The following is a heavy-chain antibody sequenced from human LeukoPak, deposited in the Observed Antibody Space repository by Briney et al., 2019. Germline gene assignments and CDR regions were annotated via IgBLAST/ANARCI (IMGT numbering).Heavy chain of an antibody. V-gene: IGHV3-23*01. CDR2: ISGSGGST. CDR3: AETTMVRGVPGY. J-gene: IGHJ4*02. CDR1: GFTFSSYA. D-gene: IGHD3-10*01. Sequence: GGSLRLSCAASGFTFSSYAMSWVRQAPGKGLEWVSAISGSGGSTYYADSVKGRFTISRDNSKNTLYLQMNSLRAEDTAVHYCAETTMVRGVPGYWGQGTLVTVSS.